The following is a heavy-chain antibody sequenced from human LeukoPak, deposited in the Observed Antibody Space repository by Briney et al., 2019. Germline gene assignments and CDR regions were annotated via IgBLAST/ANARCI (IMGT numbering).Heavy chain of an antibody. J-gene: IGHJ5*02. D-gene: IGHD6-13*01. CDR1: GFTFDDYA. CDR2: ISWNSGSI. V-gene: IGHV3-9*01. Sequence: GGSLRLSCAASGFTFDDYAMHWVRQAPGKGLEWVSGISWNSGSIGYADSVKGRFTISRDNAKNSLYLQMNSLRAEDTAVYYCARDHPSSSSWYRNWFDPWGQGTLVTVSS. CDR3: ARDHPSSSSWYRNWFDP.